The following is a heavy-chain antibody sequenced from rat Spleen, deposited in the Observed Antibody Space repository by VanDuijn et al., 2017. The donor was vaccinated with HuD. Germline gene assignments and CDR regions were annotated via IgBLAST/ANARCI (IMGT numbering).Heavy chain of an antibody. CDR2: IWGNGNT. D-gene: IGHD1-11*01. J-gene: IGHJ2*01. CDR3: ARGGYNYFDY. V-gene: IGHV2S61*01. Sequence: QVQLKESGPGLVKPSLTLSLTCTVSGFSLSNYGVFWVRQPPGKGLEWMGVIWGNGNTNYKSVFKSRLSISRDTSKSQVFLKMNNLQTEDTAMYFCARGGYNYFDYWGQGVVVTVSS. CDR1: GFSLSNYG.